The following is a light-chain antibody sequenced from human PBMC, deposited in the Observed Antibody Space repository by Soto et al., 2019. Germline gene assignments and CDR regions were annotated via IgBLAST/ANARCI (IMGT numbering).Light chain of an antibody. CDR1: QSISNW. CDR3: QQSQSFSLT. V-gene: IGKV1-5*03. Sequence: DIQVTKSPSTLSASVGYRVTITCRAIQSISNWLAWYQQKPGKAPKLLIYKTSNLESGVPSRFSGSGSGTEFSLTISSLQPDDFATYYCQQSQSFSLTFGGGTRVDVK. J-gene: IGKJ4*02. CDR2: KTS.